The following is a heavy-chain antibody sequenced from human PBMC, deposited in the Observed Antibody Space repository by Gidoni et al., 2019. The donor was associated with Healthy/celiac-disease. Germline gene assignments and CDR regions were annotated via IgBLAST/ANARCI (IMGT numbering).Heavy chain of an antibody. Sequence: EVQLVESGGGLVKPGGSLRLSCAASGFTFSSYSMNWVRQAPGKGLEWVSSISSSSSYIYYADSVKGRFTISRDNAKNSLYLQMNSLRAEDTAVYYCARDNRRPTYYYDSSGYSPPPFGMDVWGQGTTVTVSS. CDR1: GFTFSSYS. CDR2: ISSSSSYI. V-gene: IGHV3-21*01. CDR3: ARDNRRPTYYYDSSGYSPPPFGMDV. J-gene: IGHJ6*02. D-gene: IGHD3-22*01.